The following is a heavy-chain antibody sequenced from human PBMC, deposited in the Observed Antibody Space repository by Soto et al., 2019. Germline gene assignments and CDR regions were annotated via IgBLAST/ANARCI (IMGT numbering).Heavy chain of an antibody. CDR2: ISAYNGNT. Sequence: ASVKVSCKASGYTFTSYGISCVRRAPGQGLEWMGWISAYNGNTNYAQKLQGRVTMTTDTSTSTAYMELRSLRSDDTAVYYCARTIYGSGSYNYYYYYGMDVWGQGTTVTVSS. CDR3: ARTIYGSGSYNYYYYYGMDV. CDR1: GYTFTSYG. V-gene: IGHV1-18*01. J-gene: IGHJ6*02. D-gene: IGHD3-10*01.